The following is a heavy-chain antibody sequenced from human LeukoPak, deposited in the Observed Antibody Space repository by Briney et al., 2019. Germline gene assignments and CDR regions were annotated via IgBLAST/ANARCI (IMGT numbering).Heavy chain of an antibody. CDR2: FDPGDGET. J-gene: IGHJ4*02. V-gene: IGHV1-24*01. Sequence: ASVKVSCKVSGYTLTELSMHWVRQAPGKGLEWMGGFDPGDGETIYAQKFQGRVTMTEDTSTDTAYMELSSLRSEDTAVYYCATVSGYAGLDFDYWGQGTLVTVSS. CDR1: GYTLTELS. D-gene: IGHD5-12*01. CDR3: ATVSGYAGLDFDY.